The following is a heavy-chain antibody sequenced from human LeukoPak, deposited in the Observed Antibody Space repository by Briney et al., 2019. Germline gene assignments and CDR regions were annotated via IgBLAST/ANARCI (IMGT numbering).Heavy chain of an antibody. J-gene: IGHJ4*02. D-gene: IGHD3-22*01. Sequence: GGSLRLSCAASGFTFSNAWMSWVRQAPGKGLEWVGRIKSKTDGGTTDYAAPVKGRFTISRDDSKNTLYLQMNSLKTVDTAVYYCTTDIRPYYYDSSGYYGTGDWGQGTLVTVSS. CDR2: IKSKTDGGTT. CDR3: TTDIRPYYYDSSGYYGTGD. CDR1: GFTFSNAW. V-gene: IGHV3-15*01.